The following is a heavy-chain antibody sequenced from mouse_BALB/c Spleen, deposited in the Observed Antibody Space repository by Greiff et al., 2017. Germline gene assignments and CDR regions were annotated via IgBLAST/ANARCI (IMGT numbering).Heavy chain of an antibody. CDR2: IDPSDSYT. CDR1: GYTFTSYW. J-gene: IGHJ1*01. V-gene: IGHV1S127*01. Sequence: QGQLQQSGAELVKPGASVKMSCKASGYTFTSYWMHWVKQRPGQGLEWIGTIDPSDSYTSYNQKFKGKATLTVDTSSSTAYMQLSSLTSEDSAVYYCTKITTVVATDWYFDVWGAGTTVTVSS. D-gene: IGHD1-1*01. CDR3: TKITTVVATDWYFDV.